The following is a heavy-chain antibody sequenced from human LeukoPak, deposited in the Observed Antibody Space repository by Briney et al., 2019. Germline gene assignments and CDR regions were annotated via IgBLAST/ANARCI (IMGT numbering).Heavy chain of an antibody. CDR1: GGSINTYY. CDR2: IYYRGST. V-gene: IGHV4-59*08. CDR3: ARRLPYYYDSSGSRFDP. D-gene: IGHD3-22*01. J-gene: IGHJ5*02. Sequence: SETLSLTCTVSGGSINTYYWTWIRQPPGKGLEWIGDIYYRGSTNYNPSLKSRVTISVDASKNQFSLKLSSVTAADTAVYYCARRLPYYYDSSGSRFDPWGQGTLVTVSS.